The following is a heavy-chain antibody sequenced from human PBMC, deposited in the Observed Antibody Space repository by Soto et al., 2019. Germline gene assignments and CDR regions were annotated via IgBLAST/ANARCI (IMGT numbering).Heavy chain of an antibody. CDR3: ARAEWYSGGWSPFDP. CDR1: GGSISSYY. Sequence: QVQLQESGPGLVKPSETLSLTCTVSGGSISSYYWSWIRQPPGKGLEWVGYIYYSGSTNYNPSLKSRVPISVDTSKNQFSLKLSSVTAADTAVYYCARAEWYSGGWSPFDPWGQGTLVTVSS. J-gene: IGHJ5*02. CDR2: IYYSGST. V-gene: IGHV4-59*01. D-gene: IGHD6-19*01.